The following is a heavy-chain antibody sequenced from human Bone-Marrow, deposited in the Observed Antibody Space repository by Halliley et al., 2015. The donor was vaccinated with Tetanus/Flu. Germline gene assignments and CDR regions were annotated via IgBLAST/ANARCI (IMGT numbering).Heavy chain of an antibody. D-gene: IGHD3-9*01. CDR2: VSNDGGRT. V-gene: IGHV3-30*18. CDR1: GFNFSNYG. Sequence: SLRLYCAGSGFNFSNYGMHWARQAPGKGLEWVAVVSNDGGRTHYADSVKGRFTISRDNSKNTVSLQMDSLRVEDTAVYYCAKRASDSAGYYFEKWGQGTLVTVSS. CDR3: AKRASDSAGYYFEK. J-gene: IGHJ4*02.